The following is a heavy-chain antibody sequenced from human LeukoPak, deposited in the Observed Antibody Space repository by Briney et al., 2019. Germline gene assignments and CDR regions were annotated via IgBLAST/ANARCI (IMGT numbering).Heavy chain of an antibody. CDR1: GFSFASYA. V-gene: IGHV3-7*01. Sequence: GGSLRLSCAASGFSFASYALHWVRRPPGRGLEWVANIRQDGGATFYVDSVKGRFIISRDNAKNSLYLQMNSLRDEDTGVYYCATSHDSSGNDWGQGTLVTVHS. CDR2: IRQDGGAT. J-gene: IGHJ4*02. D-gene: IGHD3-22*01. CDR3: ATSHDSSGND.